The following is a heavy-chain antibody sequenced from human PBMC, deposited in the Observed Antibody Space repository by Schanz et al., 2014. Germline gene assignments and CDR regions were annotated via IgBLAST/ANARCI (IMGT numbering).Heavy chain of an antibody. J-gene: IGHJ4*02. CDR2: ISAYNGNT. D-gene: IGHD6-13*01. CDR3: ASSGAGYSSSWDFDY. CDR1: GYTFTSYG. Sequence: QVQLVQSGAEVKKPGASVKVSCKASGYTFTSYGINWVRQAPGQGLEWMGWISAYNGNTNYAQKLQGRVTMTTDTSTSTAYMELRSLRSDDTAVYYCASSGAGYSSSWDFDYWRQGTLVTVSS. V-gene: IGHV1-18*01.